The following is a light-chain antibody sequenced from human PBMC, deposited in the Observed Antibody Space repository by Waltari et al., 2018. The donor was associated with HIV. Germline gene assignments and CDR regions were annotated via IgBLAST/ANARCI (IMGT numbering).Light chain of an antibody. J-gene: IGLJ2*01. Sequence: QAVVTQEPSLTVSPGGTVTLTSAPSTGAVTSGNCPYWFQRRPGQAPKTLLYDTSNRHSWTPARFSGSLLGGKAALTLSGAQFEDEADYFCLLSFNGVVVFGGGTSLTVL. CDR1: TGAVTSGNC. V-gene: IGLV7-46*01. CDR3: LLSFNGVVV. CDR2: DTS.